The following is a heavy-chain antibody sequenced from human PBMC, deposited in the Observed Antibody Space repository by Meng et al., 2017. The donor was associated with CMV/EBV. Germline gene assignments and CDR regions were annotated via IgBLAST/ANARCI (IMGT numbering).Heavy chain of an antibody. J-gene: IGHJ3*02. D-gene: IGHD6-6*01. CDR1: GFTFSSYE. V-gene: IGHV5-51*01. CDR2: IYPGDSDT. CDR3: ARPYNALVQVDAFDI. Sequence: GGSLRLSCAASGFTFSSYEMNWVRQAPGKGLEWMGIIYPGDSDTRYSPSFQGQVTISADKSISTAYLQWSSLKASDTAMYYCARPYNALVQVDAFDIWGQGTMVTVSS.